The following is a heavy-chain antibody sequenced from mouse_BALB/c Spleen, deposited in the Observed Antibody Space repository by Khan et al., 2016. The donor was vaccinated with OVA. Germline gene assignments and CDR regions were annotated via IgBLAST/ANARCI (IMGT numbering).Heavy chain of an antibody. CDR3: TRDCDYAHWYVDV. D-gene: IGHD2-13*01. V-gene: IGHV5-6-4*01. Sequence: EVELVESGGGLVRPGGSLKLSCAASGFSFTTYTMSWVRQTPERRLEWVATINSGSTYTYYPDSVKGRFTISRDTAKNTLYLQMSSLKSEDTAMXYCTRDCDYAHWYVDVWGAGTTVTVSS. J-gene: IGHJ1*01. CDR2: INSGSTYT. CDR1: GFSFTTYT.